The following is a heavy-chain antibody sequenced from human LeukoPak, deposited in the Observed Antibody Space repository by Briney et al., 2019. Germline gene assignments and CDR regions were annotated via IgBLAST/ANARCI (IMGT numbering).Heavy chain of an antibody. CDR1: GYTFTSYG. J-gene: IGHJ6*02. CDR2: ISAYNGNT. D-gene: IGHD1-1*01. Sequence: GASVKVSCKASGYTFTSYGISWVRQAPGQGLEWMGWISAYNGNTNYAQKLQGRVTMTTDTSTSTAYMELRSLRSDDTAVYYCARAGGGDNWNDGDYYGMDVWGQGTTVTVSS. CDR3: ARAGGGDNWNDGDYYGMDV. V-gene: IGHV1-18*01.